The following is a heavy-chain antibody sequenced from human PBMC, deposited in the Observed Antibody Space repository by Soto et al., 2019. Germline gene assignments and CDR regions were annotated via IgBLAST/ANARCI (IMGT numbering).Heavy chain of an antibody. CDR2: IYYSGST. J-gene: IGHJ6*03. Sequence: QLQLQESGPGLVKPSETLSLTCTVSGGSISSSSYYWGWIRQPPGKGLEWIGSIYYSGSTYYNPSHKCVVTSSVDTSKNQFSLMRISVTAEGTAVYYCARRAGDDFWSGYRPDYYYMEVWGKGTTVPVSS. D-gene: IGHD3-3*01. CDR3: ARRAGDDFWSGYRPDYYYMEV. V-gene: IGHV4-39*01. CDR1: GGSISSSSYY.